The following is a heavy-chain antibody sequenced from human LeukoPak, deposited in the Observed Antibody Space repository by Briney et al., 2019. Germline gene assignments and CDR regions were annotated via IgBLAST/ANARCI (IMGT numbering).Heavy chain of an antibody. Sequence: PSETLSLTCAVYGGSFSGYYWSWIRQPPGKGLEWIGEINHSGSTNYNPSLKSRVTISVDTSKNQFSLKLSSVTAADTAVYYCAGLGYSSSPGPPDYWGQGTLVTVSS. D-gene: IGHD6-6*01. CDR1: GGSFSGYY. CDR3: AGLGYSSSPGPPDY. J-gene: IGHJ4*02. V-gene: IGHV4-34*01. CDR2: INHSGST.